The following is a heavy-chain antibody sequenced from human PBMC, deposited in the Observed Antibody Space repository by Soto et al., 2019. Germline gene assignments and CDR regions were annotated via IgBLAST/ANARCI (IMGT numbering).Heavy chain of an antibody. Sequence: EVQLVEFGGGLVKPGGSLGLSCAASGFTFSNYNMNWVRQAPGKGLEWVSSIGGNSGYIYHSDSVKGRFTISRDNAKNSLYLQMNSLRAEDTAVYYCARGGSWYPVAYGMDVWGQGTTVTVSS. CDR1: GFTFSNYN. J-gene: IGHJ6*02. D-gene: IGHD6-13*01. V-gene: IGHV3-21*01. CDR3: ARGGSWYPVAYGMDV. CDR2: IGGNSGYI.